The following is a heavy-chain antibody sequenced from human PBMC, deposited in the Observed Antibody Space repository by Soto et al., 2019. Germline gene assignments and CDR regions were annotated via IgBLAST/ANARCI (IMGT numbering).Heavy chain of an antibody. J-gene: IGHJ6*02. Sequence: ASVKVSCKASGGTFSSYAISWVRQAPGQGLEWMGGIIPIFGTANYAQKFQGRVTITADESTSTAYMELSSLRSEDTAVYYCARVGLAAAATRDYYYYYGMDVWGQGTTVTVSS. CDR1: GGTFSSYA. V-gene: IGHV1-69*13. CDR2: IIPIFGTA. D-gene: IGHD6-13*01. CDR3: ARVGLAAAATRDYYYYYGMDV.